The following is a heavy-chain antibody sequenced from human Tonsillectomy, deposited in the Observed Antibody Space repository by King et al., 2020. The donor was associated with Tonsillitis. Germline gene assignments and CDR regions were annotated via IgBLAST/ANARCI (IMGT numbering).Heavy chain of an antibody. CDR2: INPNSGGT. CDR3: ARRYYYDSSGYYNFDL. CDR1: GYTFTGYY. D-gene: IGHD3-22*01. J-gene: IGHJ2*01. Sequence: VQLVESGAEVKKPGASVKVSCKASGYTFTGYYIHWVRQAPGQGLEWMGWINPNSGGTNYAQKFQDRVTMTRDTSISTAYMELSRLRSDDTAVYYCARRYYYDSSGYYNFDLWGRGTLVTVSS. V-gene: IGHV1-2*02.